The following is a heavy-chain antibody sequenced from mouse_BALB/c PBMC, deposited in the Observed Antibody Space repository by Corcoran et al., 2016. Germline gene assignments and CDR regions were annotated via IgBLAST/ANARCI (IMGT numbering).Heavy chain of an antibody. Sequence: QIQFVQSGPELKKPGETVKISCKASGFTFTNYGMNWVKQAPGKGLKWMGWINTYTGEPTYADDFKGRFAFSLETSASTAYLQINNLKNEDTATYICASYYGSSWYCDVWGAGTTVTVSS. CDR2: INTYTGEP. V-gene: IGHV9-3-1*01. J-gene: IGHJ1*01. CDR3: ASYYGSSWYCDV. CDR1: GFTFTNYG. D-gene: IGHD1-1*01.